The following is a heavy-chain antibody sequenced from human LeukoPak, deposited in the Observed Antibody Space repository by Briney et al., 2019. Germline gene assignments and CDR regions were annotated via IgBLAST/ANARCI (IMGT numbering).Heavy chain of an antibody. Sequence: GASVKVSCKASGFTFTSQGFTWERQAPGQGLEWMGWISAYNGKTNYAQKLQGRVTMSTDTSTSTVYMELRSLRSDDTALYYCARGGLSGSGSIDSWGQGTLVTVPS. D-gene: IGHD3-10*01. J-gene: IGHJ4*02. CDR3: ARGGLSGSGSIDS. V-gene: IGHV1-18*01. CDR1: GFTFTSQG. CDR2: ISAYNGKT.